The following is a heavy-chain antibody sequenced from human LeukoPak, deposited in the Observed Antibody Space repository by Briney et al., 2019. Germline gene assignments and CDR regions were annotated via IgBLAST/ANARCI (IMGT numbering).Heavy chain of an antibody. V-gene: IGHV3-43*02. D-gene: IGHD5-18*01. Sequence: GGSLRLSCAASGFTFDDYAMHWVRQAPGKGLEWVSLIGGDSGSTYYADSVKGRFTISRDNSKNSLYLQMNSLRNDDTALYYCAKDTEGYTYGYYYYGMDVWGQGTTVTVSS. CDR3: AKDTEGYTYGYYYYGMDV. J-gene: IGHJ6*02. CDR2: IGGDSGST. CDR1: GFTFDDYA.